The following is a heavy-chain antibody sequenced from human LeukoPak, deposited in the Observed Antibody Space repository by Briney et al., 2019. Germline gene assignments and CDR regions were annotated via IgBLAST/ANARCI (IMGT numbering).Heavy chain of an antibody. CDR3: ARARPSMWIDY. CDR1: GFTFSSYW. Sequence: GGSLRLSCAASGFTFSSYWMSWVRQAPGKGLEWVANIKKDGSDKYYVDSVKGRFTISRDNAKTSLYLQMNSLRAEDTAVYYCARARPSMWIDYWGQGTLVTVSS. D-gene: IGHD5-12*01. J-gene: IGHJ4*02. CDR2: IKKDGSDK. V-gene: IGHV3-7*01.